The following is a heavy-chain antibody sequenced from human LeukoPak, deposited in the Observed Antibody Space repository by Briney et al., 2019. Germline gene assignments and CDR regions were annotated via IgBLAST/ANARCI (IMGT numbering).Heavy chain of an antibody. V-gene: IGHV3-21*01. J-gene: IGHJ4*02. CDR1: GFTVSSNY. D-gene: IGHD5-18*01. CDR3: ARVLDTADFDY. Sequence: GGSLRLSCAASGFTVSSNYMSWVRQAPGKGLEWVSSISSSSSYIYYADSVKGRFTISRDNAKNSLYLQMNSLRAEDTAVYYCARVLDTADFDYWGQGTLVTVSS. CDR2: ISSSSSYI.